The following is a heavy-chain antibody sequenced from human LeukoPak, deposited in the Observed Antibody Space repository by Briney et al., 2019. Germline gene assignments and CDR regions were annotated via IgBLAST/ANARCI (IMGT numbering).Heavy chain of an antibody. CDR3: AKGAYDFWSGYPAFDI. V-gene: IGHV3-23*01. CDR1: GFTFSSYA. J-gene: IGHJ3*02. D-gene: IGHD3-3*01. Sequence: GGSLRLSCAASGFTFSSYAMSWVRQAPGKGLEWVSTISGNGGNTYYADSVKGRFTISRDNSKNTLYLQMNSLRAEDTAVYYCAKGAYDFWSGYPAFDIWGQGTMVTVSS. CDR2: ISGNGGNT.